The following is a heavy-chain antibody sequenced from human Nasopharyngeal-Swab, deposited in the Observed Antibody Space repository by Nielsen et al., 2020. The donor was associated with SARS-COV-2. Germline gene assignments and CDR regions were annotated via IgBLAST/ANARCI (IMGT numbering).Heavy chain of an antibody. V-gene: IGHV3-9*01. D-gene: IGHD3-10*01. J-gene: IGHJ5*02. Sequence: GGSLRLSCAASGFTFDDYAMHWVRQAPGKGLKWVSGISWNSGSIGYADSVKGRFTISRDNAKNSLYLQMNSLRAEDTALYYCAKDPNNGELLPGWFDPWGQGTLVTVSS. CDR2: ISWNSGSI. CDR3: AKDPNNGELLPGWFDP. CDR1: GFTFDDYA.